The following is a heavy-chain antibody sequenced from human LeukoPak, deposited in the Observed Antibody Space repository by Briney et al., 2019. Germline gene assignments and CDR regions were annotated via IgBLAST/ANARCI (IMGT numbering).Heavy chain of an antibody. CDR2: INPNSGVS. CDR1: VYTLTCYY. CDR3: ARKLEGLLCFDL. V-gene: IGHV1-2*02. D-gene: IGHD1-1*01. Sequence: ASVTVSLKSCVYTLTCYYMHWLGQAPAQGLEWMGGINPNSGVSDYEHKFQGRVTMTRDTSISTTYMELSSLRSEDTAVYYCARKLEGLLCFDLWGRGTLVTVSS. J-gene: IGHJ2*01.